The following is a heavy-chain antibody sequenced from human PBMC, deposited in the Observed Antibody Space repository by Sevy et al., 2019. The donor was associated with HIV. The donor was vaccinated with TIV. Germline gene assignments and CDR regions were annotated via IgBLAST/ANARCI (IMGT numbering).Heavy chain of an antibody. CDR2: IKQDGSEK. D-gene: IGHD3-3*01. J-gene: IGHJ6*02. CDR1: GFTFSSYW. CDR3: ARERERHYDFWSGYPAPFDYYYGMDV. Sequence: GGSLRLSCAASGFTFSSYWMSWVRQAPGKGLELVANIKQDGSEKYYVDSVKGRFTISRDNAKNSLYLQMNSLRAEDTAVYYCARERERHYDFWSGYPAPFDYYYGMDVWGQGTTVTVSS. V-gene: IGHV3-7*01.